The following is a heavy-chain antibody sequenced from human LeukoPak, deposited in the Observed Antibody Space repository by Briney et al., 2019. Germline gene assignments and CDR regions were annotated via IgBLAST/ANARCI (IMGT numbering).Heavy chain of an antibody. J-gene: IGHJ5*02. V-gene: IGHV3-33*06. Sequence: ERSLRLSCAASGFTFSSYGMHWVRQAPGKGLEWVAVIWYDGSNKYYADSVKGRFTISRDNSKNTLYLQMNSLRAEDTAVYYCAKSTPPDPAWGQGTLVTVSS. CDR2: IWYDGSNK. CDR3: AKSTPPDPA. D-gene: IGHD1-14*01. CDR1: GFTFSSYG.